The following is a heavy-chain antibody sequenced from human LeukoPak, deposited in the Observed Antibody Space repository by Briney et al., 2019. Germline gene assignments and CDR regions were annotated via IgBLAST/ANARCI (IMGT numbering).Heavy chain of an antibody. CDR1: GYTFTNYG. CDR2: ISAYNSNT. D-gene: IGHD3-22*01. CDR3: ARGFPPRRYYDSSGYYSYYFDY. J-gene: IGHJ4*02. V-gene: IGHV1-18*01. Sequence: ASVKVSCKASGYTFTNYGISWVRQAPGQGLEWMGWISAYNSNTHYAQKLQGRVTMTTDTSTSTAYMELRSLRSDDSAVYYCARGFPPRRYYDSSGYYSYYFDYWGQGTLVTVSS.